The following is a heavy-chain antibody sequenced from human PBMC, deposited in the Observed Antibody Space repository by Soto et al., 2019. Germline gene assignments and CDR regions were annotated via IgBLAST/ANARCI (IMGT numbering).Heavy chain of an antibody. CDR2: IYHSGST. Sequence: QLQLQESGSGLVKPSQTLSLTCAVSGGSISSGGYSWSWIRQPPGKGLEWIGYIYHSGSTYYNPSLNRRVTISVDRSKNQFSLKLSSVTAADTAVYYCARAHAVADAFDIWGQGTMVTVSS. V-gene: IGHV4-30-2*01. J-gene: IGHJ3*02. CDR1: GGSISSGGYS. CDR3: ARAHAVADAFDI. D-gene: IGHD2-15*01.